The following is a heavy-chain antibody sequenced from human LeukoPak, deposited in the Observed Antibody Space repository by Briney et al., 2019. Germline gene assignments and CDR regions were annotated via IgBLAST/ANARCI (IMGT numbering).Heavy chain of an antibody. D-gene: IGHD2/OR15-2a*01. J-gene: IGHJ4*02. CDR2: FDPEDGET. CDR1: GYTLTELS. V-gene: IGHV1-24*01. Sequence: ASVKVSCKVSGYTLTELSMHWVRQAPGKGLERMGGFDPEDGETIYAQKFQGRVTMTEDTSTDTDYMELSSLRSEDTAVYYCATIVLHADATAYFDYWGQGTLVTVSS. CDR3: ATIVLHADATAYFDY.